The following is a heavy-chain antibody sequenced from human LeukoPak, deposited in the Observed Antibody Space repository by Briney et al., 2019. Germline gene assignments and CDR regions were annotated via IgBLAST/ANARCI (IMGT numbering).Heavy chain of an antibody. CDR3: ASGAGWESGY. Sequence: GGSLKLSCAASGFTFSSYWMSWVRQAPGKGLEWVANINQDGSEKYYVDSVKGRFTISRDNAKNSLFLQMNSLRAEDTAIYYCASGAGWESGYWGQGTLVTVSS. D-gene: IGHD1-26*01. CDR2: INQDGSEK. V-gene: IGHV3-7*01. J-gene: IGHJ4*02. CDR1: GFTFSSYW.